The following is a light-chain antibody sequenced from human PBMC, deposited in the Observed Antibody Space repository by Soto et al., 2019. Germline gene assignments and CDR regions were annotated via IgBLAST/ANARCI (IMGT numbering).Light chain of an antibody. V-gene: IGLV2-14*03. CDR1: SSDVGAYEH. Sequence: QSALTQPASVSGSPGQSVTISCTGASSDVGAYEHVSWYQQHPGRAPKLILYDVNNRPSGVSNHFSGSKSGNTASLVISGLQANDVADYYCSSYSTTNILVFGSGTKVTVL. CDR2: DVN. J-gene: IGLJ1*01. CDR3: SSYSTTNILV.